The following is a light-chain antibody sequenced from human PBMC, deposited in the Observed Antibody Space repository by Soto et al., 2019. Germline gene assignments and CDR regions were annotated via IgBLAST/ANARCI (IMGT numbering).Light chain of an antibody. V-gene: IGKV3-15*01. Sequence: EIVMTQSPATLSVSPGERATLSCRASQSVSSNLAWYQQKPGQAPRLLIYGASTRATGIPARFSGSGSGTEFTLTISSLQSEDFAFYYCQQYNNWPPWTFGQGTTLEI. CDR2: GAS. J-gene: IGKJ2*02. CDR3: QQYNNWPPWT. CDR1: QSVSSN.